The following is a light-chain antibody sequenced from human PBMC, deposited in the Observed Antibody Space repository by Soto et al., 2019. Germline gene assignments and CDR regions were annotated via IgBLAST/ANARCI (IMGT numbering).Light chain of an antibody. CDR1: QSLVFSDGHTY. CDR3: MQGTHWPPYT. V-gene: IGKV2-30*01. Sequence: DVMMTQSPLSLPVTLGQPASISCRSSQSLVFSDGHTYLNWFLQRPGQPPRRLIYKVSNRDSGVPDRFSGSGSGTDFTLRISGVEAEDVGVYYCMQGTHWPPYTFGQGTKLEIK. CDR2: KVS. J-gene: IGKJ2*01.